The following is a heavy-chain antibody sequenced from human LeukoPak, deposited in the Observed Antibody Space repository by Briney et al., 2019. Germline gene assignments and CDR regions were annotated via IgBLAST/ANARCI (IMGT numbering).Heavy chain of an antibody. CDR1: GGSISRYW. CDR2: IYSSGFT. V-gene: IGHV4-4*07. D-gene: IGHD1-1*01. J-gene: IGHJ4*02. CDR3: ARGGSSGRTGDY. Sequence: SETLSLTCTVSGGSISRYWWGCIPQPAGKGLEWIGHIYSSGFTNYNPSLKSRVTMSVDTSKNQFSLNLSSVTTADTAVYYCARGGSSGRTGDYWGQGTLVTVTS.